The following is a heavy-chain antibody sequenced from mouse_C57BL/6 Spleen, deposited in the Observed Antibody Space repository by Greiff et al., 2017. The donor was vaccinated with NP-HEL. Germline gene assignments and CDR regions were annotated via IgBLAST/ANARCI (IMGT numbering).Heavy chain of an antibody. CDR2: IYPGSGNT. J-gene: IGHJ2*01. V-gene: IGHV1-66*01. CDR3: ARWGVTMDY. CDR1: GYSFTSYY. Sequence: QVHVKQSGPELVKPGASVKISCKASGYSFTSYYIHWVKQRPGQGLEWIGWIYPGSGNTKYNEKFKGKATLTADTSSSTAYMQLSSLTSEDSAVYYCARWGVTMDYWGQGTTLTVSS. D-gene: IGHD2-2*01.